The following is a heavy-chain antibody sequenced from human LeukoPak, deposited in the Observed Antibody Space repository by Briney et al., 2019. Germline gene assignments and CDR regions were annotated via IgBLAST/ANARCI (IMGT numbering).Heavy chain of an antibody. D-gene: IGHD2-15*01. CDR2: IIPIFGTA. Sequence: SVKVSCKASGGTFSRYSISWVRQAPGQGLEWMGGIIPIFGTANYAQKFQGRVTITTDESTSTAYMEVSSLRSEDTAVYYCGRKAGDCGGGSCYSIDYWGQGTLVTVSS. CDR1: GGTFSRYS. CDR3: GRKAGDCGGGSCYSIDY. J-gene: IGHJ4*02. V-gene: IGHV1-69*05.